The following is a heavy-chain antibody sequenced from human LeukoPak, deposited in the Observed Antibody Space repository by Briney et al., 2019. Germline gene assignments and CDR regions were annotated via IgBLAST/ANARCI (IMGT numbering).Heavy chain of an antibody. CDR2: IYPGDSDT. J-gene: IGHJ5*02. CDR3: ARLNYYDSSGYYYSPPPRWFDP. V-gene: IGHV5-51*01. CDR1: GYSFTSYW. D-gene: IGHD3-22*01. Sequence: GESLKISCKGSGYSFTSYWIGWGRQMPGKGLEWMGIIYPGDSDTRYSPSFQGQVTISADKSISTAYLQWSSLKASDTAMYYCARLNYYDSSGYYYSPPPRWFDPWGQGTLVTVSS.